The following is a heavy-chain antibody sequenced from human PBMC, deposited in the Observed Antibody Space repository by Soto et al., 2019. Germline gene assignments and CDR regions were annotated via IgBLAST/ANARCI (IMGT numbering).Heavy chain of an antibody. Sequence: PSQTLSLTCAISGDSVSSNTASWNWIRQSPSRDLEWLGRTYFRSKWYNDYAVSVNSRIIINPDTSNNQFSLQLNSVTPEDTAVYFCAKGDNLGPKTGYAFDPWGQGIMVTVSS. CDR2: TYFRSKWYN. CDR3: AKGDNLGPKTGYAFDP. V-gene: IGHV6-1*01. CDR1: GDSVSSNTAS. J-gene: IGHJ5*02. D-gene: IGHD5-12*01.